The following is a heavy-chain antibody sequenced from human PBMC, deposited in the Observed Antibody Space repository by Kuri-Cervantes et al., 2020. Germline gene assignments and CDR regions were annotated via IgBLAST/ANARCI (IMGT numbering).Heavy chain of an antibody. J-gene: IGHJ6*02. CDR1: GYTFTGYY. CDR3: AGAHLGAPYCSSTSCYSYGMDV. V-gene: IGHV1-69*13. CDR2: IIPIFGTA. D-gene: IGHD2-2*01. Sequence: SVKVSCKASGYTFTGYYMRWVRQAPGQGLEWMGGIIPIFGTANYAQKFQGRVTITADESTSTAYMELSSLRSEDTAVYYCAGAHLGAPYCSSTSCYSYGMDVWGQGTTVTVSS.